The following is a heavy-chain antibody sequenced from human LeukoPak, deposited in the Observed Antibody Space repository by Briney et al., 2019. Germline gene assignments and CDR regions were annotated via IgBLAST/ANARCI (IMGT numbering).Heavy chain of an antibody. Sequence: VASVKVSCKASGYTFTSYGISWVRQAPGQGLEWMGWINPNSGGTNYAQKLQGRVTMTTDTSTSTAYMELRSLRSDDTAVYYCARDRGVTGAALYSGSTSRHFDYWGQGTLVTVSS. CDR1: GYTFTSYG. J-gene: IGHJ4*02. D-gene: IGHD1-26*01. V-gene: IGHV1-18*01. CDR2: INPNSGGT. CDR3: ARDRGVTGAALYSGSTSRHFDY.